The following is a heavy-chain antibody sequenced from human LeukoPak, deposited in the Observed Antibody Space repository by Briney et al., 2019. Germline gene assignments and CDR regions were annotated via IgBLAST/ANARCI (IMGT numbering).Heavy chain of an antibody. V-gene: IGHV3-30*02. Sequence: GGSLRLSCAASGFTFSNYGMHWVRQAPGKGLGWVAFIRFDGTDTYYADSVKGRFTISRDSSKSTLYLQMNSLRAEDTAVYYCAKVSLSGGTYCSSTTCYLGSHFDYWGQGTLVTVSS. D-gene: IGHD2-2*01. J-gene: IGHJ4*02. CDR1: GFTFSNYG. CDR3: AKVSLSGGTYCSSTTCYLGSHFDY. CDR2: IRFDGTDT.